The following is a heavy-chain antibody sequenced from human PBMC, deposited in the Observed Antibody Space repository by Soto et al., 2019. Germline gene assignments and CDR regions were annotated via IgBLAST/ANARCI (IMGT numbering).Heavy chain of an antibody. CDR3: AGGPMGYDS. V-gene: IGHV4-39*07. CDR2: IYYSGST. CDR1: GGSISSSRYY. Sequence: SETLSLTCTVSGGSISSSRYYWGWIRQPPGKGLEWIGSIYYSGSTYYNPSLKSRVTISVDTSKNQFSLKLSSVTAADAAVYYCAGGPMGYDSWGQGTLVT. J-gene: IGHJ4*02. D-gene: IGHD3-16*01.